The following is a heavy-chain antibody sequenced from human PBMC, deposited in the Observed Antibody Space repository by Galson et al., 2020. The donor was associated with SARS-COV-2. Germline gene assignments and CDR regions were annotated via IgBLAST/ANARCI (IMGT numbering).Heavy chain of an antibody. CDR3: ARVADVRGVTYYFDS. J-gene: IGHJ4*02. CDR2: ISTGGR. Sequence: GESLKISCSASGFTFSDYYMSWIRQAPGKGLEWVSYISTGGRYRADSVTGRFTISRDNAKNSLYLQMNSLRAEDTAIYYCARVADVRGVTYYFDSWGQGTLVTVSS. CDR1: GFTFSDYY. V-gene: IGHV3-11*01. D-gene: IGHD3-10*02.